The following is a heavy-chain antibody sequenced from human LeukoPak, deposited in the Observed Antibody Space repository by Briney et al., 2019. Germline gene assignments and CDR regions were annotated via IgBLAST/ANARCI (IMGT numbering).Heavy chain of an antibody. CDR3: ARVQGYDDDSFVGFSSPDDAFAI. V-gene: IGHV1-2*02. J-gene: IGHJ3*02. D-gene: IGHD3-3*01. Sequence: ASVKVSRKASGYTFTAYYVHWVRQAPGQGLEWLGWINPNSGDTNYAQRFQGRVTMARDASISTVYMGLTRLISDDTAVYYCARVQGYDDDSFVGFSSPDDAFAIWGQGTLVTVSS. CDR1: GYTFTAYY. CDR2: INPNSGDT.